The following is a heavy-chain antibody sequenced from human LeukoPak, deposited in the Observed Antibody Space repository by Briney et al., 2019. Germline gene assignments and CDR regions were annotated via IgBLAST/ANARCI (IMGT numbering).Heavy chain of an antibody. CDR2: FDPEDGET. CDR3: ATLSSYDILTGYYMPRLDY. D-gene: IGHD3-9*01. J-gene: IGHJ4*02. V-gene: IGHV1-24*01. Sequence: ASVKVSCKVSGYTLTELSMHWVRQAPGKGLEWMGGFDPEDGETIYAQKFQGRVTMTEDTSTDTAYMELSSLRSEDTAVYYCATLSSYDILTGYYMPRLDYWGQGTLVTVSS. CDR1: GYTLTELS.